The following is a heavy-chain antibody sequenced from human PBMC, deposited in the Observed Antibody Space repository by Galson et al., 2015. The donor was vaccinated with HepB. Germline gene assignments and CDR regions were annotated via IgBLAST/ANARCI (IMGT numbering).Heavy chain of an antibody. D-gene: IGHD1-26*01. V-gene: IGHV3-33*08. CDR3: ARVKKDETDSGSYSYYSDY. J-gene: IGHJ4*02. CDR2: IWSDGSNK. CDR1: GLTFSSYA. Sequence: SLRLSCAASGLTFSSYAMSWVRQAPGKGLDWVAVIWSDGSNKDYVDSVKGRFTISRDNSKSTLYLQMNSLRVEDTALYYCARVKKDETDSGSYSYYSDYWGQGTLVTVSS.